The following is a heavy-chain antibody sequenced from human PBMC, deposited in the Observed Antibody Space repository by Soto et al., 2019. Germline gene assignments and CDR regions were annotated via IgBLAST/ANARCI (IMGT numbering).Heavy chain of an antibody. CDR1: GFTFSSYG. V-gene: IGHV3-33*01. CDR3: ASFEPSNFDY. J-gene: IGHJ4*02. CDR2: IWYDGSNK. Sequence: GGSLRLSCAASGFTFSSYGMHWVRQAPGKGLEWVAVIWYDGSNKYYADSVKGRFTISRDNSKNTLYLQMNSLRAEETAVYYCASFEPSNFDYWGQGTLVTVSS.